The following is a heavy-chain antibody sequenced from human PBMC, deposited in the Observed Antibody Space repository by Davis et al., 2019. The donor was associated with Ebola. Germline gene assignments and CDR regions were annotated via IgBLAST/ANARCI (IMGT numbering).Heavy chain of an antibody. CDR2: INYSGST. Sequence: MLGGSLRLSCAVYGGSFSGYYWTWIRQPPGKGLEWIGEINYSGSTNYNPSLKSRVTISVDTSKNQFSLKLSSVTAADTAVYYCARGGGFGGYGMDVWGQGTTVTVSS. J-gene: IGHJ6*02. V-gene: IGHV4-34*01. CDR3: ARGGGFGGYGMDV. CDR1: GGSFSGYY. D-gene: IGHD3-10*01.